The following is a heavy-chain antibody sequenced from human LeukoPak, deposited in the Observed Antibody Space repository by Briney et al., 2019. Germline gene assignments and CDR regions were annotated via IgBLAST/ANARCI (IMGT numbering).Heavy chain of an antibody. V-gene: IGHV3-21*01. CDR1: GFTFSSYS. CDR2: ISSSSSYI. Sequence: KTGGSLRLSCAASGFTFSSYSMNWVRQAPGKGLEWVSSISSSSSYIYYADSVKGRLTISRDNAKNSLYLQMNSLRAEDTAVYYCARDRHDSSGYRLYYYYMDVWGKGTTVTVSS. CDR3: ARDRHDSSGYRLYYYYMDV. J-gene: IGHJ6*03. D-gene: IGHD3-22*01.